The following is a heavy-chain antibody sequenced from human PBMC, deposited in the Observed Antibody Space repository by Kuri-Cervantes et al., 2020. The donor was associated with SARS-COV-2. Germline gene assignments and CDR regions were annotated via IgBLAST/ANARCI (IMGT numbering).Heavy chain of an antibody. V-gene: IGHV4-39*07. CDR2: IYYSGST. J-gene: IGHJ6*03. CDR3: ARDKGTYKKSYYYYYYMDV. Sequence: SETLSLTCTVSGGSISSSSYYWGWIRQPPGKGLEWIGSIYYSGSTNYNPSLKSRVTISVDTSKNQFSLQLSSVTAADTAVYYCARDKGTYKKSYYYYYYMDVWGKGTTVTVSS. CDR1: GGSISSSSYY. D-gene: IGHD1-14*01.